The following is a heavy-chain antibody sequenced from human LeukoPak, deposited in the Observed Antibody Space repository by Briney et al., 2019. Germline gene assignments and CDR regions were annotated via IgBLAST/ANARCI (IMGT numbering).Heavy chain of an antibody. CDR3: ANKVYCSTTSCYHAGY. D-gene: IGHD2-2*01. Sequence: KPSETLSLTCTVSGGSISSSSYYWGWIRQPPGKGLEWIGSIYYSGSTYYNPSLKSRVTISVDTSKNQFSLKLSSVTAADTAVYYCANKVYCSTTSCYHAGYWGQGTLVTVSS. CDR2: IYYSGST. V-gene: IGHV4-39*01. CDR1: GGSISSSSYY. J-gene: IGHJ4*02.